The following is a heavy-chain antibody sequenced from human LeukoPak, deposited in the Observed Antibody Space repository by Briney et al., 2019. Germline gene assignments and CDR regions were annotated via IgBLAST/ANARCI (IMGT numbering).Heavy chain of an antibody. D-gene: IGHD1-7*01. CDR1: GFTFSNYG. J-gene: IGHJ5*02. Sequence: GGSLRLSCATSGFTFSNYGMHWVRQAPGKGLEWVAVISSDETNIRYGDSVRGRFTVSRDNAKNTVYLQMNSLGADDTAVYYCAKDPXRVXFXXGNYLDPWGQGTLVTVSS. V-gene: IGHV3-30*18. CDR2: ISSDETNI. CDR3: AKDPXRVXFXXGNYLDP.